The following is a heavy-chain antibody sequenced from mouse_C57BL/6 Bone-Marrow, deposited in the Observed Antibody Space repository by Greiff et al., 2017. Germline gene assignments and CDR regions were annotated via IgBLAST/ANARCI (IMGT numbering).Heavy chain of an antibody. J-gene: IGHJ3*01. D-gene: IGHD2-2*01. CDR1: GFNIKDDY. V-gene: IGHV14-4*01. Sequence: VQLQQSGAELVRPGASVKLSCTASGFNIKDDYMHWVKQRPEQGLEWIGWIDPENGDTEYASKFQGKATITADTSSNTAYLQLSHLTSEDSAVYYCTTYSIDCVYDAWFAYWGQGTLVTVSA. CDR2: IDPENGDT. CDR3: TTYSIDCVYDAWFAY.